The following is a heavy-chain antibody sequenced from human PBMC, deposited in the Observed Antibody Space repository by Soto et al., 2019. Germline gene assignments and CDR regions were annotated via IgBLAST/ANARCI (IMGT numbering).Heavy chain of an antibody. D-gene: IGHD1-1*01. CDR1: GFTFSSYW. CDR3: ARDLGTPNFDY. J-gene: IGHJ4*02. V-gene: IGHV3-7*01. CDR2: IKQDGSEK. Sequence: RRLSCAASGFTFSSYWMSWVCQAPGKGLEWVANIKQDGSEKYYVDSVKGRFTISRDNAKNSLYLQMNSLRAEDTAVYYCARDLGTPNFDYWGQGTLVTVSS.